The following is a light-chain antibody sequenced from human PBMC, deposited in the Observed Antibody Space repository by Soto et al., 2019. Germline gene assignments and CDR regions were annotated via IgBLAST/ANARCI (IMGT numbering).Light chain of an antibody. Sequence: QSALTQPASVSGSPGQSITISCTGTSSDVGSYNLVSWYHQHPGKAPKLMIYEGSKRPSGVSNRFSGSKSGNTASLTISGLQAEDEADYYCCSYAGSSTDVEFGGGTKLTVL. CDR3: CSYAGSSTDVE. CDR1: SSDVGSYNL. CDR2: EGS. J-gene: IGLJ2*01. V-gene: IGLV2-23*01.